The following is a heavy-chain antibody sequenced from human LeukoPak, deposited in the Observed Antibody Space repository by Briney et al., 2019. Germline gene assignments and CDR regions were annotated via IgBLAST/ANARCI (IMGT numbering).Heavy chain of an antibody. D-gene: IGHD6-13*01. CDR3: AKDSSRYKNWFDP. CDR2: IRYDGSNK. Sequence: PGGSLRLSCAASGFTFSSYGMHWVRQAPGKGLEWVAFIRYDGSNKYYADSVKGRFTISRDNSKNTLYLQMNSLRAEDTAVYYCAKDSSRYKNWFDPWGQGTLVTVSS. CDR1: GFTFSSYG. J-gene: IGHJ5*02. V-gene: IGHV3-30*02.